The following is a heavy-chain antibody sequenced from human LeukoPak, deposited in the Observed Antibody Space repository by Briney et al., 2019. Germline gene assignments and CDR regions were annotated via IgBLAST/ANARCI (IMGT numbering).Heavy chain of an antibody. Sequence: GGSLRLSCAASGFTFSSYGMHWVRQAPGKGLEWVAVISYDGSNKYYADSVKGRFTISRDNSENTLYLQMNSLRAEDTAVYYCAKARSGYDSRDAFDIWGQGTMVTVSS. V-gene: IGHV3-30*18. CDR1: GFTFSSYG. CDR3: AKARSGYDSRDAFDI. CDR2: ISYDGSNK. D-gene: IGHD5-12*01. J-gene: IGHJ3*02.